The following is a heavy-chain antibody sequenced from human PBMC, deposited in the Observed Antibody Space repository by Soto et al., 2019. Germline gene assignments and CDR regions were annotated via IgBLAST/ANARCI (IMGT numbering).Heavy chain of an antibody. CDR3: ARADFDPYYYYYYMDV. J-gene: IGHJ6*03. V-gene: IGHV4-4*02. CDR1: SGSISSSNW. Sequence: PSETLSLTCAVSSGSISSSNWWSWVRQPPGKGLEWIGEIYHSGSTNYNPSLKSRVTISVDKSKNQFSLKLSSVTAADTAVYYCARADFDPYYYYYYMDVWGKGTTVTVSS. D-gene: IGHD3-9*01. CDR2: IYHSGST.